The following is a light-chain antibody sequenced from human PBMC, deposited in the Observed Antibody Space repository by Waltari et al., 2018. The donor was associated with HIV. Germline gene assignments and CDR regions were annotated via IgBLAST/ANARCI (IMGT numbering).Light chain of an antibody. J-gene: IGLJ1*01. CDR1: HSTIRRNY. Sequence: QSALPQPLSASETPGRRLTISCSGRHSTIRRNYVFWYQQVAGLAPRLLVYRNNQRPSGVSDRFSGSRSGTSASLVISGLRAEDEAQYYCASWDDGLSGHVFGSGTMVFVL. V-gene: IGLV1-47*01. CDR3: ASWDDGLSGHV. CDR2: RNN.